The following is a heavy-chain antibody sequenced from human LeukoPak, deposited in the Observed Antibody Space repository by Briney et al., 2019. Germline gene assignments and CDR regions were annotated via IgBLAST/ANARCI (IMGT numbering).Heavy chain of an antibody. V-gene: IGHV3-72*01. D-gene: IGHD5-24*01. CDR1: GFTLSDHY. CDR2: TRNKANSYTT. Sequence: PGGSLRLSCAASGFTLSDHYMDWVREAPGRGREGVGRTRNKANSYTTEYAASVKGRFTISRDDSKNSLYLQMNSLKPEDTAVYYCARVIRDDYNSYWGQGTLVTVSS. CDR3: ARVIRDDYNSY. J-gene: IGHJ4*02.